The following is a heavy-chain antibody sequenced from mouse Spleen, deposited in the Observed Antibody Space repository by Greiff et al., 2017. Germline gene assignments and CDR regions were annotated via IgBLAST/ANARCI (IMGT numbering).Heavy chain of an antibody. CDR3: ARNLYDGYYGYFDY. Sequence: VMLVESGPGLVAPSQSLSITCTVSGFSLTSYGVHWVRQPPGKGLEWLGVIWAGGSTNYNSALMSRLSISKDNSKSQVFLKMNSLQTDDTAMYYCARNLYDGYYGYFDYWGQGTTLTVSS. V-gene: IGHV2-9*02. CDR1: GFSLTSYG. J-gene: IGHJ2*01. D-gene: IGHD2-3*01. CDR2: IWAGGST.